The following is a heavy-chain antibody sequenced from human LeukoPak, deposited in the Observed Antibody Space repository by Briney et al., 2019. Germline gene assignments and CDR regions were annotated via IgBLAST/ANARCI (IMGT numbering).Heavy chain of an antibody. V-gene: IGHV3-23*01. Sequence: GGSLRLSCAASGFTFSSYTMSCVRQAPGKGLEWASAVSGSGGTTYYTDSVKGRFTISRDNSKNTLYLQMNSLRVEDTAVYYCVKEARYCNGGSCYAVLDYWGQGTLVTVSS. CDR1: GFTFSSYT. CDR2: VSGSGGTT. D-gene: IGHD2-15*01. J-gene: IGHJ4*02. CDR3: VKEARYCNGGSCYAVLDY.